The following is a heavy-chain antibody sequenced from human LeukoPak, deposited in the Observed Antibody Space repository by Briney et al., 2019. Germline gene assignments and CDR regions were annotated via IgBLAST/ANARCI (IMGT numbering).Heavy chain of an antibody. CDR1: GFTFSSYS. Sequence: PGGSLRLSCAASGFTFSSYSMNWVRQAPGKGLEWVSYISRSSNTIYYADSVKGRFTISRDNAKNSLYLQMNSLRAEDTAVYYCARRRYSGSSQHFDYWGQGTLVTVSS. D-gene: IGHD1-26*01. CDR2: ISRSSNTI. CDR3: ARRRYSGSSQHFDY. V-gene: IGHV3-48*04. J-gene: IGHJ4*02.